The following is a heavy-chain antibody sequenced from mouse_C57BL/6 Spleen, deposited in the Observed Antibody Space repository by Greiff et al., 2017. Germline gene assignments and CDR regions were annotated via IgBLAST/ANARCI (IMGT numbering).Heavy chain of an antibody. CDR1: GYTFTSYG. J-gene: IGHJ3*01. CDR2: IYPRSGNT. CDR3: AREGNWEEFAY. V-gene: IGHV1-81*01. D-gene: IGHD4-1*01. Sequence: VKLMESGAELARPGASVKLSCKASGYTFTSYGISWVKQRTGQGLEWIGEIYPRSGNTYYNEKFKGKATLTADKSSSTAYMELRSLTSEDSAVYFCAREGNWEEFAYWGQGTLVTVSA.